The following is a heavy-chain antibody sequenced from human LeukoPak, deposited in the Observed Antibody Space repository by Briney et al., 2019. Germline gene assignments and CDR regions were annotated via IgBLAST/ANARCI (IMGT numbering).Heavy chain of an antibody. Sequence: ASVKVSCMASRGTFITYAISGVRQAPGQGLEWMGGIIPIFGTANYAQKFQGRVTITADESTSTAYMELSSLRSEGTAVYYCARNVYYYDSSGYPDYWSQGTLVTVSS. J-gene: IGHJ4*02. CDR2: IIPIFGTA. V-gene: IGHV1-69*13. D-gene: IGHD3-22*01. CDR1: RGTFITYA. CDR3: ARNVYYYDSSGYPDY.